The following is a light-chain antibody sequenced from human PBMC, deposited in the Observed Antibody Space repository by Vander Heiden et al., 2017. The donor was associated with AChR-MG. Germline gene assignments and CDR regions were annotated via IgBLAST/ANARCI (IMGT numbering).Light chain of an antibody. CDR2: GAS. CDR3: QQSSSSPWT. Sequence: DIVLTQSPGTLSLSPRERATLSCRASQSVSSSYLAWYHQKPGQAPRLLIYGASSRATGIPDRFSGSGSGTDFTLTISRLESEDFAVYYCQQSSSSPWTFGQGTKVEIK. V-gene: IGKV3-20*01. J-gene: IGKJ1*01. CDR1: QSVSSSY.